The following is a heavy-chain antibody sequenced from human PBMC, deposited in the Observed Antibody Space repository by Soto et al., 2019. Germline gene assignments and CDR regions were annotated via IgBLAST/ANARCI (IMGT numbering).Heavy chain of an antibody. CDR2: ISNNGGIT. D-gene: IGHD3-16*01. Sequence: EVQLVQSGGGLVQPGGSLRLACAASGFTFSSYAMHWVRQAPGKGLEYASAISNNGGITYYADSVKGRLTISRDNSKNMLDLQMGSLRADELAVYDGAMGELNGAISAGMRDYWGQGALVTGSS. V-gene: IGHV3-64*07. CDR1: GFTFSSYA. J-gene: IGHJ4*02. CDR3: AMGELNGAISAGMRDY.